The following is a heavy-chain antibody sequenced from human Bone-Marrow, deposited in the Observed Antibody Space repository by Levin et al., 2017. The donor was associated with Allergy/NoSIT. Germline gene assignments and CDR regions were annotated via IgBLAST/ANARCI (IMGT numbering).Heavy chain of an antibody. CDR1: GFTFCSYD. CDR3: ARVHRGAFDI. V-gene: IGHV3-13*01. CDR2: IGTAGDT. Sequence: LSLTCAASGFTFCSYDMHWVRQATGKGLEWVSAIGTAGDTYYPGSVKGRFTISRENAKNSLYLQMNSLRAGDTAVYYCARVHRGAFDIWGQGTMVTVSS. D-gene: IGHD3-10*01. J-gene: IGHJ3*02.